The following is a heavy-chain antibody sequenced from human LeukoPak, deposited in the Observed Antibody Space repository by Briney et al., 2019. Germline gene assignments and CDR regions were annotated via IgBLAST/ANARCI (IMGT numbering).Heavy chain of an antibody. V-gene: IGHV1-2*02. J-gene: IGHJ4*02. CDR2: INPNSGGT. CDR1: GYTFTGYY. Sequence: ASVKVSCKASGYTFTGYYMHRVRQAPGQGLEWMGWINPNSGGTNYAQKLQGRVTMTRDTSISTAYMELSRLRSDDTAVYYCARSRYYYDSSGPLDYWGQGTLVTVSS. D-gene: IGHD3-22*01. CDR3: ARSRYYYDSSGPLDY.